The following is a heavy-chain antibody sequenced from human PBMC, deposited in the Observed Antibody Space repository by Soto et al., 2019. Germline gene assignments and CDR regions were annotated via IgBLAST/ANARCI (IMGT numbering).Heavy chain of an antibody. CDR3: APGHYGSGSYYYYGMDV. D-gene: IGHD3-10*01. CDR2: IIPIFGTA. V-gene: IGHV1-69*13. J-gene: IGHJ6*02. CDR1: GGTFSSYA. Sequence: SVKVSCKASGGTFSSYAISWVRQAPGQGLEWMGGIIPIFGTANYAQKFQGRVTITADESTSTAYMELSSLRSEDTAVYYCAPGHYGSGSYYYYGMDVWGQGTTVTVSS.